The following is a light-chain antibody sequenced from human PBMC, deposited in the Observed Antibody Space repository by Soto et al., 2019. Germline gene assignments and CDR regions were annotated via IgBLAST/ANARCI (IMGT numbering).Light chain of an antibody. J-gene: IGKJ1*01. CDR1: QGISRW. CDR2: DAS. Sequence: IRMTQSPSSLSASTGDRVTISCRASQGISRWLAWYQQKPGEAPKLLIYDASALPRGVPSRFSGSGSGTKFTLTIASLQPDDFATYYCQQYETFSGTFGPGTKVDIK. CDR3: QQYETFSGT. V-gene: IGKV1-5*01.